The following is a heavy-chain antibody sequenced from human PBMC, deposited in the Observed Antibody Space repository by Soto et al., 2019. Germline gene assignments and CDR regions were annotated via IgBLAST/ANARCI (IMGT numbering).Heavy chain of an antibody. CDR2: IRGSGGTI. Sequence: GGSLRLSCAASGFTFSSYGMSWVRQAPGKGLEWVSGIRGSGGTIYYVDSVKGRFTISRDNSKNTLYLQMNSLRAEDTAVYYCAKSESSSALGFLGFWGQGTMVTVSS. CDR3: AKSESSSALGFLGF. CDR1: GFTFSSYG. V-gene: IGHV3-23*01. J-gene: IGHJ4*02. D-gene: IGHD3-22*01.